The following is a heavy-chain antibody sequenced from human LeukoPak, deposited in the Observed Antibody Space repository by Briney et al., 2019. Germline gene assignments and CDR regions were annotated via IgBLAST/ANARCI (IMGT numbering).Heavy chain of an antibody. Sequence: SGTLSLTCAVSGGSISSSNWWTWVRQPPGKGLEWIGEVHLDGRTNYNPSLKSRLTMSVDLSENHISLKLTSVTAADTAVYYCAREGGFYRPLDYSGQGTLVTVSS. D-gene: IGHD3-3*01. CDR3: AREGGFYRPLDY. CDR1: GGSISSSNW. J-gene: IGHJ4*02. V-gene: IGHV4-4*02. CDR2: VHLDGRT.